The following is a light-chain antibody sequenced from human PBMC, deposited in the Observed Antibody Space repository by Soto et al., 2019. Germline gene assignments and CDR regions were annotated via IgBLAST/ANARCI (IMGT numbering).Light chain of an antibody. V-gene: IGKV3-20*01. Sequence: EVVMTQSPATLSASLGERATLSCRASQRLDSTYIAWYQQRPGQTPTLLIYGASTRATGIPDRFSGSGAGTHFTLTISRLEPGDFAVYYCQHFGGTTFTFGQGTRLEIK. CDR1: QRLDSTY. CDR3: QHFGGTTFT. CDR2: GAS. J-gene: IGKJ5*01.